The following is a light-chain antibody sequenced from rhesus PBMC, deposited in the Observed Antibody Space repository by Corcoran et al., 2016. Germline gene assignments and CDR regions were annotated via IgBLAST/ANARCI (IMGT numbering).Light chain of an antibody. CDR1: QSLSNY. V-gene: IGKV1S9*01. Sequence: DIQMTQSPSSLSASVGDRVTITCQASQSLSNYLNWYQQKPGKIPKLLIYRASSLQSGIPSRIIGSGSGTDFTLTFSSLQPEDFATYYCQQGYSYPFPFGPGTKLDIK. J-gene: IGKJ3*01. CDR2: RAS. CDR3: QQGYSYPFP.